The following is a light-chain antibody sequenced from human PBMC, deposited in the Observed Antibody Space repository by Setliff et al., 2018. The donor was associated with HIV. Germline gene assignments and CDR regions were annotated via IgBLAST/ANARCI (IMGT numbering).Light chain of an antibody. J-gene: IGLJ1*01. CDR2: EVN. Sequence: QSALTQPASVSGSPGQSITISCTGTSSDIGGYNYVSWYQQHPGKVPKLMIYEVNNRPSGVSNRFSGSKSGNTASLTISGLQAEDEADYYCCSYAGSRIFYVFGTGTKSPS. CDR3: CSYAGSRIFYV. V-gene: IGLV2-23*02. CDR1: SSDIGGYNY.